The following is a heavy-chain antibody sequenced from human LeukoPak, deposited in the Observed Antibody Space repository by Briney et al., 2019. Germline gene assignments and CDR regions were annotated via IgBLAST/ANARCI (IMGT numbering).Heavy chain of an antibody. D-gene: IGHD2-21*02. CDR1: GFSFSTNW. J-gene: IGHJ4*02. V-gene: IGHV3-7*03. CDR3: AKEGDWTHEY. CDR2: IKQDGSAK. Sequence: GGSLRLSCAASGFSFSTNWMDWIRQAPRKGLEWVANIKQDGSAKHYVDSVRGRFTISRDNAKDSLYLQMNSLTVEDTAVYYCAKEGDWTHEYWGQGTLVTVSS.